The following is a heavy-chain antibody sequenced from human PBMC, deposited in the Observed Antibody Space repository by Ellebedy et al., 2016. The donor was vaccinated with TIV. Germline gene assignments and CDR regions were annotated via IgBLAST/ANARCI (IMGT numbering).Heavy chain of an antibody. Sequence: MPSETLSLTCSVSGGSVSSGDNYWVWIRQSPGKGLEWIGNLYDGGTTRYNPSLKSRLSISVDLPQNQFSLHLRAVTAADTAMYYCARGSDDNLPFWGQGVLVTVSS. V-gene: IGHV4-61*08. D-gene: IGHD3-10*01. J-gene: IGHJ4*02. CDR3: ARGSDDNLPF. CDR1: GGSVSSGDNY. CDR2: LYDGGTT.